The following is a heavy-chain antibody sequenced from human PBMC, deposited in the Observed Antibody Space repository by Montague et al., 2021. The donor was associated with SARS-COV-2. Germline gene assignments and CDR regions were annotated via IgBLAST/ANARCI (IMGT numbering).Heavy chain of an antibody. CDR2: INHRGTT. CDR1: GGSFSVSGYY. D-gene: IGHD6-19*01. V-gene: IGHV4-34*01. Sequence: SETLSLTCAVYGGSFSVSGYYWSWIRQPQGKGLEWIGEINHRGTTTYNPSLNSRVTMSVDTSKNQFSLNLSSVSAADTAVYYCARISRGSSGWGWYNYNGMDVWGQGTTVIVSS. CDR3: ARISRGSSGWGWYNYNGMDV. J-gene: IGHJ6*02.